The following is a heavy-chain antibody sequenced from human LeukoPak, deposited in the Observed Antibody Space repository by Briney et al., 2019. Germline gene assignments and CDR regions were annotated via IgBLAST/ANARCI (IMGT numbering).Heavy chain of an antibody. CDR2: ISGSGGST. Sequence: GGSLRLSCAASGFSVRNAWMSWVRQAPGKGLEWVSAISGSGGSTYYADSVKGRFTISRDNSKNTLYLQMNSLRAEDTAVYYCIAAARVDYWGQGTLVTVSS. CDR1: GFSVRNAW. V-gene: IGHV3-23*01. D-gene: IGHD6-13*01. CDR3: IAAARVDY. J-gene: IGHJ4*02.